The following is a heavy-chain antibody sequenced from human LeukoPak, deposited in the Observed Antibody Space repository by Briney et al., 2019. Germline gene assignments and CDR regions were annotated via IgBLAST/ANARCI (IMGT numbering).Heavy chain of an antibody. CDR3: ARFIGSGWYGNWFDP. J-gene: IGHJ5*02. CDR2: INHSGST. Sequence: EPSETLSLTCAVYGGSVSGDYWSWIRQPPGKGLEWIGEINHSGSTNYNPSPKSRVTISVDTSKNQFSLKLSSVTAADTAVYYCARFIGSGWYGNWFDPWGQGTLVTVSS. CDR1: GGSVSGDY. V-gene: IGHV4-34*01. D-gene: IGHD6-19*01.